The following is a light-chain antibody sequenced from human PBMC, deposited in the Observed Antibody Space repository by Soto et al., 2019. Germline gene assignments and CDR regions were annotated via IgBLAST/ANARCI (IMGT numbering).Light chain of an antibody. V-gene: IGKV3-11*01. Sequence: EIVMTQSPATLSLSPGERATLSCRASQSVSISLAWYQQKPGQAPRLLIYDASNRATGVPARFSGSGSGTDFTLTVSSLEPEDFALYNCQQRSNWPPEITFGQGTRLEIK. CDR3: QQRSNWPPEIT. J-gene: IGKJ5*01. CDR1: QSVSIS. CDR2: DAS.